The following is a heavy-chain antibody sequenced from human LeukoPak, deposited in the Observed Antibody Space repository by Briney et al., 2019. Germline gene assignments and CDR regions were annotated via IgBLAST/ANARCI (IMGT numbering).Heavy chain of an antibody. Sequence: GGSLRLSCAASGFTFSNNWMNWVRQAPGKGLEWVANIKQDGSDKYYVDSVKGRFTISRDNAKNSLYLQMNSLRAEDTAVYYCARDHHHRLWDDYYYYMDVWGKGTTVTISS. J-gene: IGHJ6*03. CDR2: IKQDGSDK. CDR1: GFTFSNNW. V-gene: IGHV3-7*01. CDR3: ARDHHHRLWDDYYYYMDV. D-gene: IGHD3-16*02.